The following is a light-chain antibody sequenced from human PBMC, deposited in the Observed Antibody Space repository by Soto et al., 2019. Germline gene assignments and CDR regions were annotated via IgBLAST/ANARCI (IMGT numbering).Light chain of an antibody. V-gene: IGKV3-20*01. CDR3: QQYSSPPQT. CDR2: GAS. Sequence: EIVLTQSPGTLSLSPGERATLSCRASQSVSSSYLAWYQQKPGQAPRLLIYGASSRATGISDRFSGSGSGTDFTLTISRLEPEDLAVYFCQQYSSPPQTFGQGTKVDIK. CDR1: QSVSSSY. J-gene: IGKJ1*01.